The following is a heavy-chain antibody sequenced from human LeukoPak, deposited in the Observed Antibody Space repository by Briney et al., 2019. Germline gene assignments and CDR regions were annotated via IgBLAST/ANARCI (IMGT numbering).Heavy chain of an antibody. Sequence: PGGSLRLSCAASGFTFSSYTMNWVRQAPGKGLEWVSSITTSSTYIYYADSVRGRFTTSRDNAKNSLYLRMSSRRVEDTAVYYCARGEGYYASGSYYIDYWGQGTLVTVSS. CDR2: ITTSSTYI. J-gene: IGHJ4*02. D-gene: IGHD3-10*01. CDR3: ARGEGYYASGSYYIDY. CDR1: GFTFSSYT. V-gene: IGHV3-21*01.